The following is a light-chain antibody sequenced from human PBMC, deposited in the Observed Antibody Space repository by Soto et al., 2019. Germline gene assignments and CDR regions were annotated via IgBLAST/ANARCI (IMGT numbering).Light chain of an antibody. V-gene: IGLV1-40*01. CDR1: SSNIGAGYD. J-gene: IGLJ1*01. CDR2: SDT. Sequence: QSVLTQPPSVSGAPGQRVTISCSGSSSNIGAGYDVHWYQQLPGTAPQLLIFSDTNRPSGVPDRFSGSKSGTSASLAITGLQSEDEAEYYCQSYDSSLSGNYVFGTGTKVTVL. CDR3: QSYDSSLSGNYV.